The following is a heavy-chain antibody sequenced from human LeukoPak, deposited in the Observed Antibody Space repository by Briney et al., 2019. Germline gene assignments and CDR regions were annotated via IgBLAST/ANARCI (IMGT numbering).Heavy chain of an antibody. J-gene: IGHJ4*02. Sequence: SETLSLTCTVSGGSISSYYWSWIRQPPGKGLEWIGYIYYSGSTNYNPSLKSRVTISVGTSKNQFSLKLSSVTAADTAVYYCARGNYYYDSSGYLYYFDYWGQGTLVTVSS. V-gene: IGHV4-59*01. CDR3: ARGNYYYDSSGYLYYFDY. CDR2: IYYSGST. CDR1: GGSISSYY. D-gene: IGHD3-22*01.